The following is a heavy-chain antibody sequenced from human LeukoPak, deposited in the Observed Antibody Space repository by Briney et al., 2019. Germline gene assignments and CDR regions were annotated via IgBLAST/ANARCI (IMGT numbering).Heavy chain of an antibody. J-gene: IGHJ4*02. CDR2: IYHSGST. CDR1: SGSISSSNW. D-gene: IGHD4-17*01. CDR3: ARSSRYGDYSDY. Sequence: PSETLSLTCAVPSGSISSSNWWSWVRQPPGKGLEWIGEIYHSGSTNYNPSLKSRVTISIDKSKNQFSLKLSSVTAADTAVYYCARSSRYGDYSDYWGQGTLVTVSS. V-gene: IGHV4-4*02.